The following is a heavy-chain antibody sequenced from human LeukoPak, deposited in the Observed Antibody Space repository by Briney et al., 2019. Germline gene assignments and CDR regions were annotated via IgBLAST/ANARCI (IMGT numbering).Heavy chain of an antibody. CDR2: INWNGGST. Sequence: GGSLRLSCAASGFTFDDYGMSWVRQAPGKGLEWVSGINWNGGSTGYADSVKGRFTISRDNAKTSLYLQMNSLRAEDTALYYCARDQYGYYDSLAFDYWGQGTLVTVSS. D-gene: IGHD3-3*01. V-gene: IGHV3-20*04. CDR1: GFTFDDYG. J-gene: IGHJ4*02. CDR3: ARDQYGYYDSLAFDY.